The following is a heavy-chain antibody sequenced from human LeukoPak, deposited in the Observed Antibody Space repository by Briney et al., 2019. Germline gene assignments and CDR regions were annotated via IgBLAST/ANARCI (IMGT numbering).Heavy chain of an antibody. Sequence: SETLSLTCTVSGGSISSSSYYWGWIRQPPGKGLEWIGSIYYNGSTYYNPSLKSRITISLDTSKHQFSLTLNSVTAADTAVYYCAREYDYWGLGTLVTVSS. V-gene: IGHV4-39*07. CDR1: GGSISSSSYY. CDR3: AREYDY. CDR2: IYYNGST. J-gene: IGHJ4*01.